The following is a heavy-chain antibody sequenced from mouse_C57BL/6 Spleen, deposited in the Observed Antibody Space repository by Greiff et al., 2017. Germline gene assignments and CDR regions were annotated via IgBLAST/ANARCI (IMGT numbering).Heavy chain of an antibody. J-gene: IGHJ2*01. CDR2: ISSGSSTI. Sequence: EVHLVESGGGLVKPGGSLKLSCAASGFTFSDHGMHWVRQAPEKGLEWVAYISSGSSTIYYADTGKGRFTISRDNAKNTLFLQMNSLRSEDTAMYYCARNWDYFDYWGQGTTLTVSS. V-gene: IGHV5-17*01. D-gene: IGHD4-1*01. CDR1: GFTFSDHG. CDR3: ARNWDYFDY.